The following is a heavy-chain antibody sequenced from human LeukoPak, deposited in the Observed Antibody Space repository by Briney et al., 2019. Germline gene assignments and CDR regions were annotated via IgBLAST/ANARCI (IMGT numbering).Heavy chain of an antibody. CDR3: ARGYSGYYIYY. J-gene: IGHJ4*02. V-gene: IGHV5-51*01. D-gene: IGHD3-22*01. CDR2: ISPGDSDT. Sequence: EESLKISCKGSGYTFTSYWIAWVRRMPGKGLEWMGIISPGDSDTRYSPSLQGQVTISADKSISTAYLQWRSLKASDTAMYYCARGYSGYYIYYWGQGTLVTVSS. CDR1: GYTFTSYW.